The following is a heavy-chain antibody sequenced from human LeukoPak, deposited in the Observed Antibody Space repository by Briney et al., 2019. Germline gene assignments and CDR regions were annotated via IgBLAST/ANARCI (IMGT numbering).Heavy chain of an antibody. J-gene: IGHJ3*02. CDR1: GGSISSSSYY. CDR2: IYYSGST. V-gene: IGHV4-39*07. CDR3: ASRIAVAGHDAFDI. Sequence: PSETLSLTCTVSGGSISSSSYYWGWIRQPPGKGLEWIGSIYYSGSTYYNPSLKSRVTISVDTSKSQFSLKLSSVTAADTAVYYCASRIAVAGHDAFDIWGQGTMVTVSS. D-gene: IGHD6-19*01.